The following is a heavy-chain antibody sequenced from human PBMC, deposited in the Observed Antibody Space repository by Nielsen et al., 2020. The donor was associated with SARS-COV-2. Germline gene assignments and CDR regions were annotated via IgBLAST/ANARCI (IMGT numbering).Heavy chain of an antibody. CDR2: ADWDGDV. D-gene: IGHD3-22*01. V-gene: IGHV2-70*11. J-gene: IGHJ4*02. CDR1: GFSLSHNGMC. Sequence: SGPTLVKPTQTLTLTCSLSGFSLSHNGMCVSWIRQPPGKALEWLARADWDGDVHYNVFLKRRLTISKDTSRDQVVLTMTNVDPADTATYYCARTNNFDSSTGYYLPGVKFDYWGQGALVTVSS. CDR3: ARTNNFDSSTGYYLPGVKFDY.